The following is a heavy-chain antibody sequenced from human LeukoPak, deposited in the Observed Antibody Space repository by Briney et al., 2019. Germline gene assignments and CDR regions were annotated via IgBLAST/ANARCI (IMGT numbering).Heavy chain of an antibody. D-gene: IGHD3-9*01. Sequence: PSETLSLTCTVSGGSISSYYWSWIRQPPGKGLEWIGYIYYSGSTNYNPSLKSRVTISVDTSKNQFSLKLSSVTAADTAVYYCVSLYDILTGSWFDPWGQGTLVTVSS. CDR3: VSLYDILTGSWFDP. CDR2: IYYSGST. CDR1: GGSISSYY. V-gene: IGHV4-59*01. J-gene: IGHJ5*02.